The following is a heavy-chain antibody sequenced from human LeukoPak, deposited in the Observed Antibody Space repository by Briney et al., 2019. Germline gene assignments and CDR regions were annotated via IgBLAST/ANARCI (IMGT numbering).Heavy chain of an antibody. CDR1: GVTFEDYY. J-gene: IGHJ4*02. V-gene: IGHV3-11*01. CDR2: VSSTGGDK. CDR3: ARGGNGSFDH. D-gene: IGHD3-10*01. Sequence: GGSLRLSCTGSGVTFEDYYLSWIRQAPGKGQEWISYVSSTGGDKFYADPVKGRFTISRDNARNSLYMEMNDLIAEDTAFYYCARGGNGSFDHWGQGTLVIVSS.